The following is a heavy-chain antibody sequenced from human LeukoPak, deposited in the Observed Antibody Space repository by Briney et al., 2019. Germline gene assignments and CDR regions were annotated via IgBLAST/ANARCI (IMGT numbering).Heavy chain of an antibody. CDR3: ARADYVWGSYRLFDY. D-gene: IGHD3-16*02. CDR1: GFTFSS. V-gene: IGHV3-21*01. CDR2: ISSSSSYI. Sequence: GGSLRLSCAASGFTFSSMNWVRQAPGMGLEWVSSISSSSSYIYYADSVKGRFTISRDNAKNSLYLQMNSLRAEDTAVYYCARADYVWGSYRLFDYWGQGTLVTVSS. J-gene: IGHJ4*02.